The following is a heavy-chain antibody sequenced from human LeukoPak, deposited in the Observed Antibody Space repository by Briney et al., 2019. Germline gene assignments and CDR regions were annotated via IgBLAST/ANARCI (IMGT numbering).Heavy chain of an antibody. D-gene: IGHD2-2*01. J-gene: IGHJ3*02. Sequence: PSETLSLTCTVSGGSISSYYWSWIRQPPGKGLEWIGYIYYSGSTNYNPSLKSRVTISVDTSKNQFSLKLSSVTAADTAVYYCARGDSSTSSYDAFDIWGQGTIVTVSS. CDR1: GGSISSYY. CDR3: ARGDSSTSSYDAFDI. V-gene: IGHV4-59*01. CDR2: IYYSGST.